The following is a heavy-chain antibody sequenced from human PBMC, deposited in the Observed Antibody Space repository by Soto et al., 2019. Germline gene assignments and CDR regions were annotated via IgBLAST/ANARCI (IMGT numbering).Heavy chain of an antibody. D-gene: IGHD3-16*01. CDR3: ARHLSLGDYYFDY. CDR2: ISSSSSYT. Sequence: QVQLVESGGGLVKPGGSLRLSCAASGFTFSDYYMSWIRQAPGKGLEWVSYISSSSSYTNYADSVKGRFTFSRDNAKNSLYLQMNSLRAEDTAVYYCARHLSLGDYYFDYWGQGTLVTVSS. J-gene: IGHJ4*02. V-gene: IGHV3-11*05. CDR1: GFTFSDYY.